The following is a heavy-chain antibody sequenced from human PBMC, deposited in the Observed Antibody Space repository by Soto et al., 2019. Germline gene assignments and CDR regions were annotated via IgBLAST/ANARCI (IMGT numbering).Heavy chain of an antibody. Sequence: GSLRLSCAASGFSVSSNSMSWVRQAPGKGLEWVSVIHSDVTTYYADSVKGRFIISRDNSKDTLYLQMNRLRAEDTAVYYCARELSGSWYNWFDPWGQGTLVTVSS. V-gene: IGHV3-53*01. D-gene: IGHD5-12*01. CDR1: GFSVSSNS. CDR3: ARELSGSWYNWFDP. J-gene: IGHJ5*02. CDR2: IHSDVTT.